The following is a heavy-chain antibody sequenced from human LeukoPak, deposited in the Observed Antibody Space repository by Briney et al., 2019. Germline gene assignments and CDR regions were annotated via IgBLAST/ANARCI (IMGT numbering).Heavy chain of an antibody. CDR3: AELGITMIGGV. V-gene: IGHV3-30*02. Sequence: GGSLRLSCATSGFTFSNYGMHWVRQAPGKGLEWVAFIRFDGSTKYYADSVKGRFTISRDNAKNSLYLQMNSLRAEDTAVYYCAELGITMIGGVWGKGTTVTISS. CDR1: GFTFSNYG. CDR2: IRFDGSTK. D-gene: IGHD3-10*02. J-gene: IGHJ6*04.